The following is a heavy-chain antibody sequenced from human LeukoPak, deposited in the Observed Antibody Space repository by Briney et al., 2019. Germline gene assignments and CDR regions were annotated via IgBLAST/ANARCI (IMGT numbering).Heavy chain of an antibody. J-gene: IGHJ5*02. V-gene: IGHV4-59*01. CDR3: ARGVAATNWFAP. CDR2: IYYSGST. Sequence: SETLSLTCTVSGGSISSYYWSWIRQPPGKGLEWVGYIYYSGSTNYNPSLKSRVTISVDTSKNQFSLKLSSVPAADTAVYYCARGVAATNWFAPWGQGTLVTVSS. CDR1: GGSISSYY. D-gene: IGHD6-13*01.